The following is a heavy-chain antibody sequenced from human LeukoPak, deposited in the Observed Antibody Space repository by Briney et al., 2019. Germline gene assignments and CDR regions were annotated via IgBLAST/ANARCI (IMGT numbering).Heavy chain of an antibody. CDR3: TRVGENGDYPYDYYYYMDV. CDR2: IRSKAYGGTT. Sequence: GGSLRLSCTASGFTFGDYAMSWVCQAPGKGLEWVGFIRSKAYGGTTEYAASVKGRFTISRDDSKSIAYLQMNSLKTEDTAVYYCTRVGENGDYPYDYYYYMDVWGKGTTVTISS. CDR1: GFTFGDYA. J-gene: IGHJ6*03. V-gene: IGHV3-49*04. D-gene: IGHD4-17*01.